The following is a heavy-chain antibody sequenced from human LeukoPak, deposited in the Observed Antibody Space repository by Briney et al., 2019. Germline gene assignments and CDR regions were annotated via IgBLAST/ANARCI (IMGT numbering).Heavy chain of an antibody. CDR2: IGTASDT. D-gene: IGHD1-1*01. V-gene: IGHV3-13*01. J-gene: IGHJ6*03. Sequence: GGSVRLSCAASGFTFSSFDMHWVRQPTGQGLEWVSTIGTASDTYYPGSVEGRFTLSRDNAKDPLYLQMNSLAAGDTAGYYCARGPPRGKYYYMDVWGKGTTVTVSS. CDR1: GFTFSSFD. CDR3: ARGPPRGKYYYMDV.